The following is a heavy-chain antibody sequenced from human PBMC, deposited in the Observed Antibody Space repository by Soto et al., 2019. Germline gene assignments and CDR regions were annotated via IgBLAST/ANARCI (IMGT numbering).Heavy chain of an antibody. D-gene: IGHD3-3*01. CDR1: GASISSYY. V-gene: IGHV4-59*08. CDR3: ARGSDFWRIMDV. J-gene: IGHJ6*02. Sequence: SGTLSLTCTVSGASISSYYWSWIRQPPGKALEWIGYIYYSGNTNYNPSLKSRVTISVDTSKNQFSLKLSSVTAADTAVYYCARGSDFWRIMDVWGQGTTVTVSS. CDR2: IYYSGNT.